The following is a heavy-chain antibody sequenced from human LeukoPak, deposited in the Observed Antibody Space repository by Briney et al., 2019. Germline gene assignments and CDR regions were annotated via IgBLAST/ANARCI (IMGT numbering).Heavy chain of an antibody. V-gene: IGHV7-4-1*02. CDR3: AKAGIGYCSENTCSPDY. J-gene: IGHJ4*02. D-gene: IGHD2-15*01. CDR1: GYTFTNYG. CDR2: INTDTGTP. Sequence: ASVKVSCKASGYTFTNYGVTWVRQAPGQGLERMGWINTDTGTPTYGQGFTGRFVFSLDTSVSTTYLQINSLKAEDTAVYYCAKAGIGYCSENTCSPDYWGQGTLVTVSS.